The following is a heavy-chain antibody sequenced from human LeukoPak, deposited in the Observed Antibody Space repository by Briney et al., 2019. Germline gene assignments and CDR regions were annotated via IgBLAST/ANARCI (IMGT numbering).Heavy chain of an antibody. D-gene: IGHD2-15*01. CDR2: IWYDGSNK. CDR1: GFTFSSYG. V-gene: IGHV3-33*01. CDR3: ARELCSGGSCYIDY. Sequence: GRSLRLSCAASGFTFSSYGMHWVRQAPGKGLEWVAVIWYDGSNKYYADSVKGRFTISRDNSKNTLYLQMNSLRAEDTAVYYCARELCSGGSCYIDYWGQGTLVTVST. J-gene: IGHJ4*02.